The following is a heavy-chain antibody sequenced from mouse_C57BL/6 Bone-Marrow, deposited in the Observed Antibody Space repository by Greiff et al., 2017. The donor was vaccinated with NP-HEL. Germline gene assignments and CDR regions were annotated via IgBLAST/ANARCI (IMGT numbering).Heavy chain of an antibody. J-gene: IGHJ2*01. CDR3: ARGGFITTVVGY. V-gene: IGHV14-3*01. Sequence: VQLQQSVAELVRPGASVKLSCTASGFNIKNTYMHWVKQGPEQGLEWIGRIDPANGNTKFAPTFQGKATRTADTSSNTAYLQLSSLTSEYTAIYYCARGGFITTVVGYWGKVTTLTVSS. CDR2: IDPANGNT. D-gene: IGHD1-1*01. CDR1: GFNIKNTY.